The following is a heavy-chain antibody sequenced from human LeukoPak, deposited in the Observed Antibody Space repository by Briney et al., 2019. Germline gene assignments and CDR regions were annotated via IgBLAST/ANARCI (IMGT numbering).Heavy chain of an antibody. CDR1: GGSISSYY. Sequence: PSETLSLTCTVSGGSISSYYWSWVRQSPGKGLEGIGYIQDYVTSYTDHPSLQSRVTISVDTSKNQFSLKVTSVTAADTAVYYCVRSPQLDPWGQGILVTVSS. V-gene: IGHV4-59*01. J-gene: IGHJ5*02. CDR3: VRSPQLDP. CDR2: IQDYVTSY.